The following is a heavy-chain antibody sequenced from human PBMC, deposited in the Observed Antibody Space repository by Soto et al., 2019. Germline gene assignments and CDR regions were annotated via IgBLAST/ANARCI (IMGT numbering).Heavy chain of an antibody. V-gene: IGHV3-23*01. Sequence: EVQLLESGGGLVQPGGSLRLSCAASGFTFSSYAMNWVRQAPVQGLEWVSVISGSGGSTYYADAVKGRFTISRDNSKNTLYLQMNSLRAEDTAVYYCAKRTVGWYFDLWGRGTLVTVSS. CDR1: GFTFSSYA. D-gene: IGHD4-17*01. J-gene: IGHJ2*01. CDR2: ISGSGGST. CDR3: AKRTVGWYFDL.